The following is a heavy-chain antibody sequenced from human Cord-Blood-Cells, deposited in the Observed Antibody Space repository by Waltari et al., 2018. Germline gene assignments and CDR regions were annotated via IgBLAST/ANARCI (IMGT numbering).Heavy chain of an antibody. D-gene: IGHD3-9*01. CDR3: AARGGPFDWFDY. CDR1: GYTFTGYY. V-gene: IGHV1-2*02. Sequence: QVQLVQSGAEVKKPGASVKVSCKASGYTFTGYYMHWVRQAPGQGLEWMGWSNPNSGGTNHAQKFQGRVTMTRDTSISTAYMELSRLRSDDTAVYYCAARGGPFDWFDYWGQGTLVTVSS. J-gene: IGHJ4*02. CDR2: SNPNSGGT.